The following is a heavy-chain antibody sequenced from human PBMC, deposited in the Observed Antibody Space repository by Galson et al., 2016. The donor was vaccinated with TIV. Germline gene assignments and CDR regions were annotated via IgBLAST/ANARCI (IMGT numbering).Heavy chain of an antibody. CDR3: ARVRFCGPTSCYNYFES. CDR1: GFKFSSFW. V-gene: IGHV3-74*01. D-gene: IGHD2-2*02. Sequence: LRLSCAVSGFKFSSFWMHWVRQAPGKSLEWVSGISYDGTTATYADSVNGRFIISRDNAKNTMYLQMNSLRAEDTAVYYCARVRFCGPTSCYNYFESWGHGNLVIVSS. J-gene: IGHJ5*01. CDR2: ISYDGTTA.